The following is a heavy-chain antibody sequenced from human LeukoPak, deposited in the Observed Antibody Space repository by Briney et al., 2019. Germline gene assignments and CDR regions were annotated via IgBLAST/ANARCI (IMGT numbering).Heavy chain of an antibody. V-gene: IGHV4-4*09. CDR2: IYTSGST. CDR3: ARDRQWLVDH. CDR1: GGSISSYY. J-gene: IGHJ5*02. Sequence: SETLSLTCTVSGGSISSYYWSWIRQPPGKGLEWIGYIYTSGSTNLNPALQSRVTMSVDTSKNQFSLKLTSVTAADTAVYYCARDRQWLVDHWGQGTLVTVSS. D-gene: IGHD6-19*01.